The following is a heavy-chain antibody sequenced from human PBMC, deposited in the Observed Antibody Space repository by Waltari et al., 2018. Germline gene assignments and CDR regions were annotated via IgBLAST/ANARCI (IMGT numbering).Heavy chain of an antibody. D-gene: IGHD5-18*01. CDR3: AIDVAAPLRVYSYGLDY. V-gene: IGHV1-69*12. Sequence: QVQLVQSGAEVKKPGSSVKVSCKASVGTFSSYAISWVRQAPGQGLEWMGGIIPIFGTANYAQKFQGRVTITADESTSTAYMELSSLRSEDTAVYYCAIDVAAPLRVYSYGLDYWGQGTLVTVSS. CDR2: IIPIFGTA. J-gene: IGHJ4*02. CDR1: VGTFSSYA.